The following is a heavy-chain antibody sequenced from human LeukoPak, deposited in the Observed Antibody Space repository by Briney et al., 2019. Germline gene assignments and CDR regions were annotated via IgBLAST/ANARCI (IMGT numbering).Heavy chain of an antibody. D-gene: IGHD3-22*01. CDR1: GGSISSYY. J-gene: IGHJ6*02. Sequence: SETLSLTCTVSGGSISSYYWGWIRQPPGKGLEWIGSIYYSGSTYYNPSLKSRVTISVDTSKNQFSLKLSSVTAADTAVYYCARDGRYYDSSGYYETPPYYYGTDVWGQGTTVTVSS. CDR2: IYYSGST. V-gene: IGHV4-39*07. CDR3: ARDGRYYDSSGYYETPPYYYGTDV.